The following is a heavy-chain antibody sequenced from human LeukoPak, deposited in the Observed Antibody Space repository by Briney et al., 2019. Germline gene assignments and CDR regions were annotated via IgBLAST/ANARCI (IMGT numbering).Heavy chain of an antibody. D-gene: IGHD6-13*01. J-gene: IGHJ6*04. CDR2: IIPIFGTA. CDR1: GGTFSSYA. CDR3: ARSGISYSSSWYRYYYGMDV. Sequence: SVKVSCKASGGTFSSYAISWVRQAPGQGLEWMGGIIPIFGTANYAQKFQGRVTITADESTSTAYIELSSLRSEDTAVYYCARSGISYSSSWYRYYYGMDVWGKGTTVTVPS. V-gene: IGHV1-69*01.